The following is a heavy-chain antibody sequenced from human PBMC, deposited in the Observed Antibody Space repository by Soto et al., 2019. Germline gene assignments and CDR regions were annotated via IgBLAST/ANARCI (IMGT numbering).Heavy chain of an antibody. J-gene: IGHJ5*02. CDR3: ARETQRGEGNNWFDP. CDR2: IYYSGST. Sequence: SETLSLTCTVSGGSIISGGYYWSWIRQHPGKGLEWIGYIYYSGSTYYNPSLKSRVTISVDTSKNQFSLKLSSVTAADTAVYYCARETQRGEGNNWFDPWGQGTLVTVS. V-gene: IGHV4-31*03. CDR1: GGSIISGGYY. D-gene: IGHD4-17*01.